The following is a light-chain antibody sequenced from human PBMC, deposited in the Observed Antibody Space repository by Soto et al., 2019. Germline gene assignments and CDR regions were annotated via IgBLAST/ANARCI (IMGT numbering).Light chain of an antibody. V-gene: IGLV2-14*01. CDR1: SSGIRDYNY. Sequence: QSVLTQPASVSGSPGQSITISCTGTSSGIRDYNYVSWYQQLPGNAPKLIMYEVSNRPSGISNRFSGSKPGNTASLTISGLQAEDEADYYCSSKSPDFFGTGTKLTVL. J-gene: IGLJ1*01. CDR3: SSKSPDF. CDR2: EVS.